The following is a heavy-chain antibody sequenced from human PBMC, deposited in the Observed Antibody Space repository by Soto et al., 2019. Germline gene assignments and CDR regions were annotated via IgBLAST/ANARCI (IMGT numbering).Heavy chain of an antibody. J-gene: IGHJ4*02. V-gene: IGHV2-26*01. D-gene: IGHD1-26*01. CDR3: ARALREGLPIYYFDS. Sequence: QVTLKESGPVLVKPTETLTLTCTVSGFSLSKARMVVSWIRQPPGKALEWLAHIFWNDERSYNTSLKSRLTISRDTSKSQVVLTMTNVDPLDTGTYFCARALREGLPIYYFDSWGQGTLVTVSS. CDR1: GFSLSKARMV. CDR2: IFWNDER.